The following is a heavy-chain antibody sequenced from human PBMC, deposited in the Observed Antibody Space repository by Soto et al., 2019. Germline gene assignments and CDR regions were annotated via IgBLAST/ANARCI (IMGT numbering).Heavy chain of an antibody. D-gene: IGHD2-15*01. Sequence: QVQLVQSGAEVKKPGSSVKVSCKASGDTFSSYAISWVRQAPGQGLEWMGGIIPMFGTANYAHKFQVSVTNTADESTRPAYMELSSLRSEDTAGYYCGRDQYHVVVYDLGYWGQGTLVTVSS. V-gene: IGHV1-69*01. CDR2: IIPMFGTA. CDR1: GDTFSSYA. CDR3: GRDQYHVVVYDLGY. J-gene: IGHJ4*02.